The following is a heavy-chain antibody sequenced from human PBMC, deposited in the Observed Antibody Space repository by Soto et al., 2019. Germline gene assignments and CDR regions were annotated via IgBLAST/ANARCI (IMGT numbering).Heavy chain of an antibody. D-gene: IGHD3-16*01. CDR3: ALFESDDDVWGSFRS. CDR2: IIPLFGKP. J-gene: IGHJ5*02. CDR1: GGIFSNYG. V-gene: IGHV1-69*13. Sequence: SVKVSCKASGGIFSNYGFSWVRQAPGQGLEWMGGIIPLFGKPSYAQKFQGRLIISADASTNRAYLDLYSLTTEDAGIYYCALFESDDDVWGSFRSWGQGTPVTSPQ.